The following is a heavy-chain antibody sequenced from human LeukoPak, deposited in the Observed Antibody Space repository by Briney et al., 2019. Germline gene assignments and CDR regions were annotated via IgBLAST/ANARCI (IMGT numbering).Heavy chain of an antibody. CDR3: AKDVVGQKWLENY. Sequence: GGSLRLSCAASGFTFSNYAMAWVRQAPGKGLEWVSTSGGGTYYADSVKGRFTISRDNSKNTLYLQMNSLRPEDTAVYHCAKDVVGQKWLENYWGQGTRVTVSS. V-gene: IGHV3-23*01. D-gene: IGHD6-19*01. J-gene: IGHJ4*02. CDR1: GFTFSNYA. CDR2: SGGGT.